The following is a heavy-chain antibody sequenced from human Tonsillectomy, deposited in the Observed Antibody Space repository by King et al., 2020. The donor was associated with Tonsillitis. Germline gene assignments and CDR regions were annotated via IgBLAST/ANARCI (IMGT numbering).Heavy chain of an antibody. Sequence: VQLVESGGGLVKPGGSLRRSCAASGFTFSSYSMNWVRQAPGKGLEWVSSISSSSSYLYYADSVKGRFTISRDNAKNSLYLQMNSLRAEDTAVYYCARGGTERSGNWFDPWGQGTLVTVSS. V-gene: IGHV3-21*01. CDR3: ARGGTERSGNWFDP. J-gene: IGHJ5*02. CDR2: ISSSSSYL. CDR1: GFTFSSYS. D-gene: IGHD1-1*01.